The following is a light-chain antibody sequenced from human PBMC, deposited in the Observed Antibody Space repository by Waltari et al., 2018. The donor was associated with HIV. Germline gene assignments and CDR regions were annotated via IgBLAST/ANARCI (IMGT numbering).Light chain of an antibody. CDR3: CSYGGDDTVV. J-gene: IGLJ3*02. CDR1: STNVGSYSL. Sequence: QSALTQPASVSGSLGQSITISCTGASTNVGSYSLVSWYQNRPGQAPTLIIYDDSKRPLGISSRFSGSKSGNTASRTISGLQSEYEADYYCCSYGGDDTVVFGGGTKVTAL. V-gene: IGLV2-23*01. CDR2: DDS.